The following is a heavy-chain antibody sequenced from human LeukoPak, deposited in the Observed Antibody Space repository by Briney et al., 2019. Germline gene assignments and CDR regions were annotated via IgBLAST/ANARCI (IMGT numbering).Heavy chain of an antibody. CDR3: AREDYYDSSGYQRFEFDY. V-gene: IGHV1-2*02. Sequence: GASVKVSCKASGYTFTGYYMHWVRQAPGQGLEWMGWINPNSGGTNYAQKFQGRVTMTRDTSISTAYMEQSRLRSDDTAVYYCAREDYYDSSGYQRFEFDYWGQGTLVTVSS. J-gene: IGHJ4*02. CDR1: GYTFTGYY. CDR2: INPNSGGT. D-gene: IGHD3-22*01.